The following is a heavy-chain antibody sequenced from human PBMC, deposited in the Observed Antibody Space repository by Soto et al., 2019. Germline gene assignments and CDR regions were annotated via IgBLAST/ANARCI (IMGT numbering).Heavy chain of an antibody. CDR3: AKGQYCSGGSCYGSWFDP. Sequence: GGSLRLSCAASGFTFSSYGMHWVRQAPGKGLEWVAVISYDGSNKYYADSVKGRFTISRDNSKNTLYLQMNSLRAEDTAVYYCAKGQYCSGGSCYGSWFDPWGQGTLVTVSS. V-gene: IGHV3-30*18. CDR1: GFTFSSYG. CDR2: ISYDGSNK. J-gene: IGHJ5*02. D-gene: IGHD2-15*01.